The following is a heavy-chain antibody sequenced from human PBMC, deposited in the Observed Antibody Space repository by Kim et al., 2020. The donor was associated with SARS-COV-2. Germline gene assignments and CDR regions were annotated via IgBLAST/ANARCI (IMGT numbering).Heavy chain of an antibody. V-gene: IGHV4-4*07. CDR1: GGSISSDY. D-gene: IGHD3-10*01. CDR3: ARVLVWGVIDVGWFDP. J-gene: IGHJ5*02. Sequence: SETLSLTCTVSGGSISSDYWSWIWQPAGKGLEWIGRIHTSGSTNYNPSLKSRVTMSVDTSTNQFSLKLSSVPAAATDVDFCARVLVWGVIDVGWFDPWGQGTLVTVSS. CDR2: IHTSGST.